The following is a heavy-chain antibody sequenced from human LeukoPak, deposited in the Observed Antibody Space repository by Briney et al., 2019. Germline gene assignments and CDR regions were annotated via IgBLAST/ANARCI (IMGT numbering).Heavy chain of an antibody. Sequence: GGSLRLSCAASGFTLSSFWMSWVRQAPGKGLEWVADTDKDGSVTKCADSVKGRFTVSRDNAKNSLFLQMNSLRAEHTAMYYCARDRGGFYFDLWGQGTMVIVSS. J-gene: IGHJ3*01. V-gene: IGHV3-7*01. CDR3: ARDRGGFYFDL. D-gene: IGHD3-16*01. CDR2: TDKDGSVT. CDR1: GFTLSSFW.